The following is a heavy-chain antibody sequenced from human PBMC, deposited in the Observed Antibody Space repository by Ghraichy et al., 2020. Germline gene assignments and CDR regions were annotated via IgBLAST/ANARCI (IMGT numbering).Heavy chain of an antibody. D-gene: IGHD3-10*01. V-gene: IGHV4-34*01. CDR3: SRGHPRITMVRGPEGHWFDP. CDR1: GGSFSGYY. Sequence: SETLSLTCAVYGGSFSGYYWSWIRQPPGKGLEWIGEINHSGSTNYNPSLKSRVTISVDTSKNQFSLKLSSVTAADTAVYYCSRGHPRITMVRGPEGHWFDPWGQGTLVTVSS. J-gene: IGHJ5*02. CDR2: INHSGST.